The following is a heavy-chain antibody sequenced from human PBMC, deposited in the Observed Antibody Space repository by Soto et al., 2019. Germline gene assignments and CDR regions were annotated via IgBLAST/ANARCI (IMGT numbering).Heavy chain of an antibody. CDR1: GFTFTDYP. CDR2: ISANGGST. Sequence: EVQLVESGGGLVQPGGSLRLSCSASGFTFTDYPMYWVRQAQGKGLEYVSLISANGGSTHYADSVKGRFSISRDKSKKTLYLQISSLRAEDTAVYYCVKGAGWLQDVDYWGQGTLVTVSS. D-gene: IGHD5-12*01. CDR3: VKGAGWLQDVDY. J-gene: IGHJ4*02. V-gene: IGHV3-64D*08.